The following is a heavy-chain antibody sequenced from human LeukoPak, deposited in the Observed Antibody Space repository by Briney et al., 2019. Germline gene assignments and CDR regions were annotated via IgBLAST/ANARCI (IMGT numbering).Heavy chain of an antibody. V-gene: IGHV1-69*05. CDR2: IIPSFGTA. CDR1: GGTFSSYA. CDR3: ATYDIAARPYFDY. D-gene: IGHD6-6*01. Sequence: SVKVSCKASGGTFSSYAISLVRQAPGQGLEWMGGIIPSFGTANYAQKFQGRVTITTDESTSTAYMELSSLRSEDTAVYYCATYDIAARPYFDYWGQGTLVTVSS. J-gene: IGHJ4*02.